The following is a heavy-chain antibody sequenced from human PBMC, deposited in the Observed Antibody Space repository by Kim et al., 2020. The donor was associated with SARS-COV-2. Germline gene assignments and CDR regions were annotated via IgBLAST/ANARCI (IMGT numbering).Heavy chain of an antibody. J-gene: IGHJ4*02. CDR3: ARGAVAGT. V-gene: IGHV4-59*09. D-gene: IGHD6-19*01. Sequence: SGIINYNPSLKSRVTVSVDASKNQFSLKLSSVTAADTAVYYCARGAVAGTWGQGTLVTVSS. CDR2: SGII.